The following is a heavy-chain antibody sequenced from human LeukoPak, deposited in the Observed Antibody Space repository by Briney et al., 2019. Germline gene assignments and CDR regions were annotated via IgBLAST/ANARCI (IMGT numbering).Heavy chain of an antibody. J-gene: IGHJ4*02. CDR1: GFTFSSYG. D-gene: IGHD5-12*01. CDR2: IRYDGGNQ. Sequence: GGSLRLSCAASGFTFSSYGMHWVRQAPGKGLEWVAYIRYDGGNQYYADSVKGRFTISRDNSKNTLYLQLNSPRAEDTAVYYCAKKGGLHDYFDYWGQGTLVTVSS. V-gene: IGHV3-30*02. CDR3: AKKGGLHDYFDY.